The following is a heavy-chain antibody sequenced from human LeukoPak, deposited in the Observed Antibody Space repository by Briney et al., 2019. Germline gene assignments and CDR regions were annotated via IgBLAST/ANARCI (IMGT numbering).Heavy chain of an antibody. J-gene: IGHJ3*02. CDR1: AFTFSSYA. CDR2: ISGSGGST. V-gene: IGHV3-23*01. Sequence: GGSLTLSCAASAFTFSSYAMSWVRQAPGKGLEWVSAISGSGGSTYYADSVKGRFTISRDNSKNTRYLQMNSLRAEDTAVYCCALPSSAVIRGDAFDIWGQGTMVTVSS. CDR3: ALPSSAVIRGDAFDI. D-gene: IGHD3-22*01.